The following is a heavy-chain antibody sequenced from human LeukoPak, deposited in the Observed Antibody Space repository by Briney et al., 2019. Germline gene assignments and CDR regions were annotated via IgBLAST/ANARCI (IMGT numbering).Heavy chain of an antibody. Sequence: PGGSLRLSCAASGFTVSSNYMSWVRQAPGKGLEWVSVIYSGGSTYYADSVKGRFTISRDNSKYTLYLQMNSLRAEDTAVYYCARDDIVGATGGFDYWGQGTLVTVSS. J-gene: IGHJ4*02. CDR1: GFTVSSNY. D-gene: IGHD1-26*01. CDR2: IYSGGST. CDR3: ARDDIVGATGGFDY. V-gene: IGHV3-66*01.